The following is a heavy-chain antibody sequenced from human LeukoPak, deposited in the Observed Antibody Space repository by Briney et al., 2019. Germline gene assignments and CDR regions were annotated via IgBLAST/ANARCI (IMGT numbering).Heavy chain of an antibody. D-gene: IGHD2-15*01. CDR1: GFTFSSYW. J-gene: IGHJ6*02. CDR3: ARGGYCSGGSCYSYYYGMDV. V-gene: IGHV3-7*01. CDR2: IKQDGSEK. Sequence: GGSLRLSCAASGFTFSSYWKSWVRQAPGKGLEWVANIKQDGSEKYYVDSVKGRFTISRDNAKNSLYLQMNSLRAEDTAVYYCARGGYCSGGSCYSYYYGMDVWGQGTTVTVSS.